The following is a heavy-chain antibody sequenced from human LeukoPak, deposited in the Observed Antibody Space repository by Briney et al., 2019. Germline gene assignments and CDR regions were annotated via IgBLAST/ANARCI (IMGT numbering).Heavy chain of an antibody. J-gene: IGHJ6*03. CDR2: ISGSGGST. D-gene: IGHD4-11*01. V-gene: IGHV3-23*01. Sequence: QPGGSLRLSCAASGFTFSSYAMSWVRQAPGKGLEWVSAISGSGGSTYYADSVKGRFTISRDNSKNTLYLQMNSLRAEDTAVYYCANSPVTPGTIYYYYYMDVWGKGTTVTVSS. CDR1: GFTFSSYA. CDR3: ANSPVTPGTIYYYYYMDV.